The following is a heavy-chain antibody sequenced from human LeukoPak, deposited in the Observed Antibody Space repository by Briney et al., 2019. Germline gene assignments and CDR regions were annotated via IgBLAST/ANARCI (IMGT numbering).Heavy chain of an antibody. CDR2: IYYTGTT. J-gene: IGHJ3*01. CDR1: GGSTTDTNYY. D-gene: IGHD2-2*01. Sequence: SETLSLTCSVSGGSTTDTNYYWAWIRQPPGKGLEWIANIYYTGTTYYNPSLKSRVTISVDTSNNQFSLKLSSATAADTAVYYCARDVSRTSWTWRWGQGTVVTVSS. CDR3: ARDVSRTSWTWR. V-gene: IGHV4-39*01.